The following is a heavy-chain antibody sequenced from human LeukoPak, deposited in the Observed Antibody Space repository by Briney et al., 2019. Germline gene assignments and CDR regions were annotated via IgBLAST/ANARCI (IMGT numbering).Heavy chain of an antibody. CDR2: IRYDGSNK. CDR3: ARGLGGTSESPWFDP. CDR1: GFTFSSYG. D-gene: IGHD4-23*01. V-gene: IGHV3-30*02. J-gene: IGHJ5*01. Sequence: GGSLRLSCAASGFTFSSYGMHWVRQAPGKGLEWVAFIRYDGSNKYYADSVKGRFTISRDNSKNTLYLQMNSLRAEDTAVYYCARGLGGTSESPWFDPWGQGTLVTVSS.